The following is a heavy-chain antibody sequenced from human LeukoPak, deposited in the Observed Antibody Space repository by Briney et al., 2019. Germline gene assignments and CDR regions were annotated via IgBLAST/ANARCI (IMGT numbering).Heavy chain of an antibody. D-gene: IGHD3-10*01. Sequence: SVKVSCKASGNTFTSYDINWVRQATGQGLEWMGGIIPIFGTANYAQKFQGRVTITADESTSTAYMELSSLRSEDTAVYYCARAGSTYYYGSGSYSGDWFDPWGQGTLVTVSS. J-gene: IGHJ5*02. CDR3: ARAGSTYYYGSGSYSGDWFDP. V-gene: IGHV1-69*13. CDR2: IIPIFGTA. CDR1: GNTFTSYD.